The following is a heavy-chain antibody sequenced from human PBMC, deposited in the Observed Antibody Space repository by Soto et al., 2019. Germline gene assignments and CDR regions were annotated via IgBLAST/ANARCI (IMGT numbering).Heavy chain of an antibody. CDR1: GGSFSGYY. Sequence: QVQLQQWGAGLLKPSETLSLTCAVYGGSFSGYYWSWIRQPPGMGLEWLGEINPSGSTSYNPSLESRVTISVDTSKNHLSLKLTSATAADTAVYYCATGRDGGAAFWGQGTLVTVSS. V-gene: IGHV4-34*01. CDR2: INPSGST. D-gene: IGHD4-17*01. CDR3: ATGRDGGAAF. J-gene: IGHJ4*02.